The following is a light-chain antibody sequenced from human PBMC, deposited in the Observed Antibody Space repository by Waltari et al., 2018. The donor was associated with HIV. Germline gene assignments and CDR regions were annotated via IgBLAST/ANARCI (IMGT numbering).Light chain of an antibody. J-gene: IGKJ3*01. CDR2: DAS. V-gene: IGKV1-33*01. Sequence: DIQMTQSPSSLSASVGDRVTITCQACQDINNYLNWYQQKPGKAPKLLIYDASNLETGVPSRFSGSGSGTDFSFTISSLQPEDIATYYCQQYNNLPLTFGPGTTVDLK. CDR1: QDINNY. CDR3: QQYNNLPLT.